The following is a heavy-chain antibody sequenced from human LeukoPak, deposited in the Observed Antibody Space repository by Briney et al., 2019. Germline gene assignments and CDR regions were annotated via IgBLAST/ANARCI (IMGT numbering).Heavy chain of an antibody. CDR1: GGSISSYY. D-gene: IGHD1-26*01. V-gene: IGHV4-39*07. CDR3: ARDKGWEPIYYFDY. Sequence: SETLSLTCTVSGGSISSYYWGWIRQPPGKGLEWIGSIYYSGSTYYNPSLKSRVTISVDTSKNQFSLKLSSVTAADTAVYYCARDKGWEPIYYFDYWGQGTLVTVSS. CDR2: IYYSGST. J-gene: IGHJ4*02.